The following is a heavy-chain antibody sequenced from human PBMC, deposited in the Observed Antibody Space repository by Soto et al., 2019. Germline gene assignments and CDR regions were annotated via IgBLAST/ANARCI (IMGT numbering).Heavy chain of an antibody. CDR2: MNPTSGNT. D-gene: IGHD6-19*01. J-gene: IGHJ5*01. CDR1: GYTFTSYD. V-gene: IGHV1-8*01. Sequence: QVQLVQSGAEVKKPGASVKVSCKASGYTFTSYDINWVRQANGQGLEWMGWMNPTSGNTGYAQKFHGRGTMTRNTYISTAYMELSSLRSEDTAVYYCASSSGWYSWFDPWGQGTLVTVSS. CDR3: ASSSGWYSWFDP.